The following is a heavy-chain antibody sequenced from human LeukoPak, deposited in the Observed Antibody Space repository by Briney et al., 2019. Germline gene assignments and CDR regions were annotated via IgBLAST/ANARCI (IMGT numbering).Heavy chain of an antibody. J-gene: IGHJ4*02. CDR1: GGSLSGYY. V-gene: IGHV4-34*01. CDR2: INHSGST. D-gene: IGHD3-3*01. Sequence: PSETLSLTCAVDGGSLSGYYWSWIRQLPGKGLEWIGEINHSGSTNYNPSLKSRVTISVDTSKNQFSLKLSSVAAANTAVYYCARGRYYDFWSGYYLARRDYYVDYWGQGTLVTVSS. CDR3: ARGRYYDFWSGYYLARRDYYVDY.